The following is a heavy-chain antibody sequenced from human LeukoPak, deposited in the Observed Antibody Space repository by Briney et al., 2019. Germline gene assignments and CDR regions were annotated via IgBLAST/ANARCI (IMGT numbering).Heavy chain of an antibody. Sequence: GGSLRLSCAASGFTFSNAWMSWVRQAPGKGLEWVSSISSSSSYIYYADSVKGRFTISRDNAKNSLYLQMNSLRAEDTAVYYCARGVWFGELDAFDIWGQGTMVTVSS. V-gene: IGHV3-21*01. CDR2: ISSSSSYI. CDR3: ARGVWFGELDAFDI. CDR1: GFTFSNAW. J-gene: IGHJ3*02. D-gene: IGHD3-10*01.